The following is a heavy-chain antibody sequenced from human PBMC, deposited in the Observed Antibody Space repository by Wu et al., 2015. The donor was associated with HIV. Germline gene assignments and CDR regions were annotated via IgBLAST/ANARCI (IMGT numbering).Heavy chain of an antibody. CDR2: IIPIFGTA. CDR3: ASFCREGRKDYYGMGR. CDR1: GGTFSSYA. V-gene: IGHV1-69*05. J-gene: IGHJ6*01. Sequence: QVQLVQSGAEVKKPGSSVKVSCKASGGTFSSYAISWVRQAPGQGLEWMGGIIPIFGTANYAQKFQGRVTITTDESTSTAYMELSSLRSEDTAVYYCASFCREGRKDYYGMGRLGAKGTTGHRLL. D-gene: IGHD1-26*01.